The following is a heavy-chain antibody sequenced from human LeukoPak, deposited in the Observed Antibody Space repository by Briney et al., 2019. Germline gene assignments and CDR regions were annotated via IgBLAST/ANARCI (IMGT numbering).Heavy chain of an antibody. CDR3: ARQDLYYPLGASALYYFDY. V-gene: IGHV4-39*01. J-gene: IGHJ4*02. D-gene: IGHD3-10*01. CDR2: IYYSGST. CDR1: GGSISSSSYY. Sequence: SETLSLTCTVSGGSISSSSYYWGWIRQPPGKGLGWIGSIYYSGSTYYNPSLKSRVTISVDTSKNQFSLKLSSVTAADTAVYYCARQDLYYPLGASALYYFDYWGQGTLVTVSS.